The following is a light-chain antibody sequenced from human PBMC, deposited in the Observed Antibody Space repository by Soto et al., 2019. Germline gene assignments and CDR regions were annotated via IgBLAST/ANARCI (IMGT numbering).Light chain of an antibody. Sequence: EIVITQSPATLSVSPGERATLSCRASQSVSSNLAWYQQKPGQAPRILIYGASTRETGILARFSGSGSGTDFTLTISSLQPEDFAVYYCQQYNDLTRTFGQGTKVDIK. V-gene: IGKV3-15*01. CDR2: GAS. CDR3: QQYNDLTRT. J-gene: IGKJ1*01. CDR1: QSVSSN.